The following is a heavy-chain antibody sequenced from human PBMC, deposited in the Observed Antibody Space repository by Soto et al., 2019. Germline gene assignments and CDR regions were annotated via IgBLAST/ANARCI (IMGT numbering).Heavy chain of an antibody. CDR2: MNPNSGNT. V-gene: IGHV1-8*01. J-gene: IGHJ5*02. D-gene: IGHD6-13*01. Sequence: QVQLVQSGAEVKKPGASVKVSCKASGYTFTSYDINWVRQATGQGLEWMGWMNPNSGNTGYAQKFQGRVTMTRNTAIRTGYMELSRLRSENTAVYYCARERSAAGTGWFDPWGQGTRVTVSS. CDR3: ARERSAAGTGWFDP. CDR1: GYTFTSYD.